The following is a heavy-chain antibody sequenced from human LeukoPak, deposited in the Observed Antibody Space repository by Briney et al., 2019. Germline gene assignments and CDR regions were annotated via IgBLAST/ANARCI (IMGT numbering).Heavy chain of an antibody. V-gene: IGHV4-31*03. CDR2: IYYSGST. J-gene: IGHJ5*02. CDR3: ARHSGSSVLNWFDP. Sequence: SQTLSLTCTVSGGSISSGGYYWSWIRQHPGKGLEWIGYIYYSGSTYYNPPLRSRLTISVDTSKNQFSLKLSSVTAADTAVYFCARHSGSSVLNWFDPWGQGTLVTVSS. CDR1: GGSISSGGYY. D-gene: IGHD6-6*01.